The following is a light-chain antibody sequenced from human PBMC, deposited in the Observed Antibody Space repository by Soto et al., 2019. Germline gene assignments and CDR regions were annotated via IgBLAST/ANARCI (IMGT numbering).Light chain of an antibody. J-gene: IGKJ4*01. V-gene: IGKV1-8*01. CDR2: AAS. CDR1: QGISSY. Sequence: AIRMTQSPSSLSASTGDRVTITCRASQGISSYLAWYQQKPGKAPKLLIYAASTLQSGVPSRLGGSEFGTVFPPTISSLQSKVLETYYCKNYYISPLTLGGGTRGNIK. CDR3: KNYYISPLT.